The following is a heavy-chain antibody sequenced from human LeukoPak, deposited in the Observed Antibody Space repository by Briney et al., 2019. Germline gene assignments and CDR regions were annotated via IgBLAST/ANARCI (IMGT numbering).Heavy chain of an antibody. CDR3: TTDYGSGSYHYFNY. D-gene: IGHD3-10*01. J-gene: IGHJ4*02. V-gene: IGHV3-15*01. Sequence: AGSLRLSCAASGFTFSNAWMSWVRQAPGKGLEWVGRIKSKTDGGTTDYAAPVKGRFAISRDDSKNTLYLQMNSLKTEDTAVYYCTTDYGSGSYHYFNYWGQGTLVTVSS. CDR1: GFTFSNAW. CDR2: IKSKTDGGTT.